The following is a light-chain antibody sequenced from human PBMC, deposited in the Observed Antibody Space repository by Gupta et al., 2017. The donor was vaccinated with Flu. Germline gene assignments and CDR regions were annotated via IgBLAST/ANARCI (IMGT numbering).Light chain of an antibody. CDR1: SGSVSTTYY. V-gene: IGLV8-61*01. CDR3: VLYMGSGIGV. J-gene: IGLJ3*02. CDR2: STN. Sequence: TVTLTCGLSSGSVSTTYYPSWYQQTPGQAPRTLIYSTNTRSSGVPDRFSGSILGNKAALTITGAQADDESDYYCVLYMGSGIGVFGGGTKL.